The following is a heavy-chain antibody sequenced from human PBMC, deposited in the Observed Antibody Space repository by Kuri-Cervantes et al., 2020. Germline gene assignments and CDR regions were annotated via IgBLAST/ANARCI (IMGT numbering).Heavy chain of an antibody. Sequence: ASVKVSCKASGYTFTGYYIHWVRQAPGQGLEWMGWINTNSGATNYAQKFQGCVTMTRDTSISTAYMELSRLTSDDTAVYYCARLYCRGGDCFALDTWGQGTQVTVSS. J-gene: IGHJ4*02. CDR3: ARLYCRGGDCFALDT. CDR1: GYTFTGYY. D-gene: IGHD2-21*02. CDR2: INTNSGAT. V-gene: IGHV1-2*04.